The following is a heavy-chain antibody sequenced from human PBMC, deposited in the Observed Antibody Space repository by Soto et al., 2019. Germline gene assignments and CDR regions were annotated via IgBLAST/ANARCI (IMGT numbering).Heavy chain of an antibody. V-gene: IGHV4-30-2*01. J-gene: IGHJ6*02. CDR3: LRGQSHRITIFEVVIRSYDYGMDV. Sequence: SETLSLTCAVSGGSISSGGYSWSWIRQPPGKGLEWIGYIYHSGSTYYNPSLKSRVTISVDRSKNQFSLKLSSVTAADTAVYFCLRGQSHRITIFEVVIRSYDYGMDVWGQGTTVTVSS. CDR1: GGSISSGGYS. D-gene: IGHD3-3*02. CDR2: IYHSGST.